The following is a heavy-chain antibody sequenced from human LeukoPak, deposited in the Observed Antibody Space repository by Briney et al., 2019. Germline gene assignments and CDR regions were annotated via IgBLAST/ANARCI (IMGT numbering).Heavy chain of an antibody. Sequence: AGGSLRLSCAASGFIFSTYWMSWVRQAPGKGLEWVANIKQDGSDKYYVDSVKGRFTISRDNAKNSPYLQMNSLRAEDTAVYYCARKVGAHDYWGQGTLVTVSS. D-gene: IGHD1-26*01. CDR1: GFIFSTYW. V-gene: IGHV3-7*01. CDR2: IKQDGSDK. CDR3: ARKVGAHDY. J-gene: IGHJ4*02.